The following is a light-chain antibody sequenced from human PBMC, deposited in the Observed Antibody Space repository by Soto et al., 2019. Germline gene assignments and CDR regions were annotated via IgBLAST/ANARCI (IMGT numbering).Light chain of an antibody. CDR1: EDISNY. CDR2: DAS. Sequence: DIQMTQCPSSLSASVGDRVTITCQASEDISNYLNWYQQKPGKAPKLLIYDASNLETGVPSRFSGSGSRTDFTFTISSLQPEDIATYYCQQYDNLPLTFGGGTKVEIK. J-gene: IGKJ4*01. CDR3: QQYDNLPLT. V-gene: IGKV1-33*01.